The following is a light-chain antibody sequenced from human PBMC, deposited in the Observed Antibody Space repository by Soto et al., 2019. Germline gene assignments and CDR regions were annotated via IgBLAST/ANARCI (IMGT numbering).Light chain of an antibody. CDR3: QQYNSYWT. Sequence: DIQITQSPSTLSASVGDRVTITCRASQSISSWLAWYQQKPGKAPKLLIFDASSLESGVPSRFSGSASGTEFILTISSLQPDDSATYYYQQYNSYWTFGQGTKVDIK. CDR1: QSISSW. V-gene: IGKV1-5*01. CDR2: DAS. J-gene: IGKJ1*01.